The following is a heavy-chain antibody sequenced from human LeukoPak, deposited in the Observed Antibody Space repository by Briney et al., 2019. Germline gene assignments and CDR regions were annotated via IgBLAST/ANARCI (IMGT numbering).Heavy chain of an antibody. CDR3: SLAVASTRYFQH. CDR1: GYTFTGYY. V-gene: IGHV1-2*02. Sequence: ASVKVSCKASGYTFTGYYMHWVRQAPGQGLEWMGWINPNSGGTNYAQKFQGRVTMTRDTSISTAYMELSRLRSDDTAVYYCSLAVASTRYFQHWGQGTLVTVSS. D-gene: IGHD6-19*01. J-gene: IGHJ1*01. CDR2: INPNSGGT.